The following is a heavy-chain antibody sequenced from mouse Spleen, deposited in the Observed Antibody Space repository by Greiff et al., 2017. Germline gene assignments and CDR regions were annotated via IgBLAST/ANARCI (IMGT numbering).Heavy chain of an antibody. CDR2: INPNNGGT. D-gene: IGHD2-2*01. CDR1: GYTFTDYT. CDR3: ARWLPPYYAMDY. J-gene: IGHJ4*01. Sequence: VQLQQSGPELVKPGASVKIPCKASGYTFTDYTLDWVKQSHGKSLEWIGAINPNNGGTIYNQKFKGKATLTVDKSSRTAYMELRSLTSEDTAVYYCARWLPPYYAMDYWGQGTSVTVSS. V-gene: IGHV1-18*01.